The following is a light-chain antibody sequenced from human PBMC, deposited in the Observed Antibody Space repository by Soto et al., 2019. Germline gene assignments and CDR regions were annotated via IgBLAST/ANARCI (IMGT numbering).Light chain of an antibody. Sequence: QSVLTQPPSASGSPGQSVTISCTGTKNDIGVYDFVSWYQHHPGKAPRLIIYEVVQRPSGVPDRFSGSKSGNTASLTVSGLQAADEGDYFGKSDADSNTYVFGSGTKVTVL. CDR3: KSDADSNTYV. V-gene: IGLV2-8*01. CDR1: KNDIGVYDF. CDR2: EVV. J-gene: IGLJ1*01.